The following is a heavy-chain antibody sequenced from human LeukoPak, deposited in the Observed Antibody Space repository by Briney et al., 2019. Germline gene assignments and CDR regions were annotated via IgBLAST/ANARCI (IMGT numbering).Heavy chain of an antibody. CDR2: ISSSSSYI. J-gene: IGHJ5*02. CDR1: GFTFSSYS. V-gene: IGHV3-21*01. CDR3: ARDRTSYYYGSGFDP. Sequence: GGSLRLSCAASGFTFSSYSMNWVRQAPGKGLEWVSTISSSSSYIYYADSVKGRFTISRDNAKNSLYLQMNSLRAEDTAVYYCARDRTSYYYGSGFDPWGQGTLVTVSS. D-gene: IGHD3-10*01.